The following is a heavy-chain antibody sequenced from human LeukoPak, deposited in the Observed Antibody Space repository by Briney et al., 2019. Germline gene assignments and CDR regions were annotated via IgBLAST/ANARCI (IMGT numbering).Heavy chain of an antibody. J-gene: IGHJ5*02. CDR3: AKCAAAGCDHDWFDP. Sequence: PGGSLRLSCAASGFTFSSYGMSWVRQAPGKGLEWVSAISGSGGSTYYADSVKGRFTISRDNSKNTLYLQMNSLRAEDTAVYYCAKCAAAGCDHDWFDPWGQGTLVTVSS. CDR2: ISGSGGST. CDR1: GFTFSSYG. V-gene: IGHV3-23*01. D-gene: IGHD6-13*01.